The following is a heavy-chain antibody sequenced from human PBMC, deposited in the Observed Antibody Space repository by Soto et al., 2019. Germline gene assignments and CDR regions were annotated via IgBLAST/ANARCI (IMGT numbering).Heavy chain of an antibody. Sequence: KRLEWVAVISYDGSNKYYADSVKGRFTISRDNSKNTLYLQMNSLRAEDTAVYYCAKPVRFLEWLLEFYYYMDVWGKGTTVTVSS. CDR2: ISYDGSNK. V-gene: IGHV3-30*18. D-gene: IGHD3-3*01. J-gene: IGHJ6*03. CDR3: AKPVRFLEWLLEFYYYMDV.